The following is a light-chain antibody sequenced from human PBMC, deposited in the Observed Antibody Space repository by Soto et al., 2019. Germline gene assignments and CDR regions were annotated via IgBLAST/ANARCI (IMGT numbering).Light chain of an antibody. CDR2: GAS. CDR1: QSVSTK. Sequence: MVMTQSPATLSVSRGERATLSCRASQSVSTKLAWYQQKPGQAPRLLIYGASTRATGIPARFSGSGSGTEFTLTISSLQSEDFAVYHCQQYNNWPYTFGPGTRVDIK. J-gene: IGKJ3*01. V-gene: IGKV3D-15*01. CDR3: QQYNNWPYT.